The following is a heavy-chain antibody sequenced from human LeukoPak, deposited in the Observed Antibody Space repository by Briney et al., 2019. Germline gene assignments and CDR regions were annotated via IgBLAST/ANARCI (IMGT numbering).Heavy chain of an antibody. V-gene: IGHV1-8*01. CDR2: MNPNSGNT. D-gene: IGHD6-13*01. CDR3: ARSHPIAAAVHYYYYGMDV. Sequence: ASVKVSCKASGYTFTSYDINWVRQATGQGLEWMGWMNPNSGNTGYAQKFQGRVTMTRNTSISTAYMELSSLRSEDTAVYYCARSHPIAAAVHYYYYGMDVWGQGTTVTVSS. CDR1: GYTFTSYD. J-gene: IGHJ6*02.